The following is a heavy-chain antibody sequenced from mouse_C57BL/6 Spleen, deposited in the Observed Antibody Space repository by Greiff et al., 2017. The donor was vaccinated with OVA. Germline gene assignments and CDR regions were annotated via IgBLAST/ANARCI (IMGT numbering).Heavy chain of an antibody. V-gene: IGHV5-9-1*02. CDR3: TRVYYYGSSPYFDY. Sequence: EVKLVESGAGLVKPGGSLKLSCAASGFTFSSYAMSWVRQTPEKRLEWVAYISSGGDYIYYADTVKGRFTISRDNARNTLYLQMSSLKSEDTAMYYCTRVYYYGSSPYFDYWGQGTTLTVSS. CDR2: ISSGGDYI. D-gene: IGHD1-1*01. J-gene: IGHJ2*01. CDR1: GFTFSSYA.